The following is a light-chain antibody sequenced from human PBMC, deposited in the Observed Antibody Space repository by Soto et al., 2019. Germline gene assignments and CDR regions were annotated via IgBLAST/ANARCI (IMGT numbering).Light chain of an antibody. V-gene: IGKV2-28*01. J-gene: IGKJ2*01. Sequence: DIVMTQSPLSLPVTPGEPASISCRSSQSLLHSNGYYYLDWYLQKPGQSPQLLIYLGSNRASGVPVRFSGSGSGTDFTLKISRVEAEDVGVYYCMQALQPLYTFGQGTKLEIK. CDR2: LGS. CDR1: QSLLHSNGYYY. CDR3: MQALQPLYT.